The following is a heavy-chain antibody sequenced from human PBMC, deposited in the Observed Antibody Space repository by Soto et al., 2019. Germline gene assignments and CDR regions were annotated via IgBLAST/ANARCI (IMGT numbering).Heavy chain of an antibody. D-gene: IGHD3-22*01. Sequence: GGSLRLSCAASGFTFSSYGMHWVRQAPGKGLEWVAVIWYDGSNKYYADSVKGRFTISRDNSKNTLYLQMNSLRAEDTAVYYCARGGAFDSSGYNLFFWGQGTLVTVPQ. CDR2: IWYDGSNK. J-gene: IGHJ4*02. CDR1: GFTFSSYG. CDR3: ARGGAFDSSGYNLFF. V-gene: IGHV3-33*01.